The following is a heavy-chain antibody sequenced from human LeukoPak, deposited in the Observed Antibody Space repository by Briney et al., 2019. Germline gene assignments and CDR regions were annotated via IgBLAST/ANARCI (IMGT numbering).Heavy chain of an antibody. CDR3: ARDKFPLVGASGDDAFDI. CDR1: GGSIRSSNW. D-gene: IGHD1-26*01. J-gene: IGHJ3*02. CDR2: TYHSGST. V-gene: IGHV4-4*02. Sequence: SGTLSLTCVVSGGSIRSSNWWTWVRQPPGKGLEWIGETYHSGSTNYNPSLKSRVTISVDKSKNQFSLKLSSVTAADTAVYYCARDKFPLVGASGDDAFDIWGQGTMVSVPS.